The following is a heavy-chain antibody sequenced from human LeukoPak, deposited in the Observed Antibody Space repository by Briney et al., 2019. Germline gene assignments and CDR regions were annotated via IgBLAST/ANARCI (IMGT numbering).Heavy chain of an antibody. D-gene: IGHD6-13*01. Sequence: ASVKVSCKASGYTFTSYGISWVRQAPGQGLEGRGGISAYNGNTNYAQKLQGRVTMTTDTSTSTAYMELRSLRSDDTAVYYCARDIPRVAAAGKGDYWGQGTLVTVSS. V-gene: IGHV1-18*01. J-gene: IGHJ4*02. CDR2: ISAYNGNT. CDR3: ARDIPRVAAAGKGDY. CDR1: GYTFTSYG.